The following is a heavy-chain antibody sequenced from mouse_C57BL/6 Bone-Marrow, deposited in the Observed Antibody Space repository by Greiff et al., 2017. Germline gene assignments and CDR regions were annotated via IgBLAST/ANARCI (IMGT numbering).Heavy chain of an antibody. V-gene: IGHV5-6*01. J-gene: IGHJ2*01. CDR3: ARRAGTRYFDY. CDR1: GFTFSSYG. Sequence: EVQVVESGGDLVKPGGSLKLSCAASGFTFSSYGMSWVRQTPDKRLEWVATISSGGSYTYYPDSVKGRFTISRDNAKNTLYLKMSSLKSEDTAMYYCARRAGTRYFDYWGQGTTLTVSS. CDR2: ISSGGSYT. D-gene: IGHD4-1*01.